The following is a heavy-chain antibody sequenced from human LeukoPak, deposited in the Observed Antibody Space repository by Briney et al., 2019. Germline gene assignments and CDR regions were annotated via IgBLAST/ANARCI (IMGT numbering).Heavy chain of an antibody. CDR3: ARHFPYCGGDCPYYYMDV. V-gene: IGHV4-59*08. CDR1: GASISSDY. J-gene: IGHJ6*03. D-gene: IGHD2-21*02. CDR2: IHRSETT. Sequence: SETRSLTCSVSGASISSDYWSWIRQPPGKGLEWIGKIHRSETTKYNPSLRSRATISGDTSKNQFSLKLSSVTAADTAVYYCARHFPYCGGDCPYYYMDVWGKGTTVTVSS.